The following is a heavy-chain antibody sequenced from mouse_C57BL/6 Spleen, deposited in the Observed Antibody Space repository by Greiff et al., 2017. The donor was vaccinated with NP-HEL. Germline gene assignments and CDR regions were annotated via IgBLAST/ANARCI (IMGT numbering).Heavy chain of an antibody. D-gene: IGHD1-1*01. J-gene: IGHJ4*01. CDR3: AYGSSHYYAMDY. CDR2: IYPGDGDT. V-gene: IGHV1-80*01. Sequence: QVHVKQSGAELVKPGASVKISCKASGYAFSSYWMNWVKQRPGKGLEWIGQIYPGDGDTNYNGKFKGKATLTADKSSSTAYMQLSSLTSEDSAVYFCAYGSSHYYAMDYWGQGTSVTVSS. CDR1: GYAFSSYW.